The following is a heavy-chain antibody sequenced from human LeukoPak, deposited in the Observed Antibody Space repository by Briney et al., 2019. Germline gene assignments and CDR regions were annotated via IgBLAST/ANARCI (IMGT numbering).Heavy chain of an antibody. CDR3: ARSTRDGYNHYHYYYMDV. CDR1: GFTFSSYA. V-gene: IGHV3-23*01. D-gene: IGHD5-24*01. CDR2: ISGSGGST. J-gene: IGHJ6*03. Sequence: GGSLRLSCAASGFTFSSYAMSWVRQAPGKGLEWVSAISGSGGSTYYADSVKGRFTISRDNSNNTLYLHMNSLRPDDTAVYYCARSTRDGYNHYHYYYMDVWGKGTTVTVSS.